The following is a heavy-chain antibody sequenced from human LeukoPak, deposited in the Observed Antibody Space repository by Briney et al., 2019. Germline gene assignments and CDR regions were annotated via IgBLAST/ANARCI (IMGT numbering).Heavy chain of an antibody. CDR1: GDSVSSNSAA. CDR3: ARDVVWGSSIGGYFQH. D-gene: IGHD3-16*01. Sequence: SQTLSLTCAISGDSVSSNSAAWNWIRQSPSRGLEWLGRTYYRSRWYNDYAVSVKSRITINPDTSKNQFSLQLNSVTPEDTAVYYCARDVVWGSSIGGYFQHWGQGTLVTVSS. J-gene: IGHJ1*01. CDR2: TYYRSRWYN. V-gene: IGHV6-1*01.